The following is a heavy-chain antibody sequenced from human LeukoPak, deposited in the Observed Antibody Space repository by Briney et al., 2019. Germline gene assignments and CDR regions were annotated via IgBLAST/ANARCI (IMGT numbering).Heavy chain of an antibody. CDR3: ATSVPAANPFPTNYGDYDRGPFDY. Sequence: SVNVSCKASGGSFSSNAISWVRQAPGQGFEWMGGIIPIFGTANYAQKFQGRVTITTDESTSTAYMELSSLRSEDTAVYYCATSVPAANPFPTNYGDYDRGPFDYWGQETLVTVSS. V-gene: IGHV1-69*05. CDR2: IIPIFGTA. CDR1: GGSFSSNA. J-gene: IGHJ4*02. D-gene: IGHD4-17*01.